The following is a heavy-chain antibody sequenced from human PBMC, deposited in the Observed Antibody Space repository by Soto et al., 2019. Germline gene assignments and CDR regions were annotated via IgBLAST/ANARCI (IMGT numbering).Heavy chain of an antibody. CDR2: IYYSGST. V-gene: IGHV4-59*08. CDR3: ARLGGFYQAFDQ. Sequence: SETLSLTCTVSGGSISSYYGGWFRQPPGKGLEWIGYIYYSGSTTYHPSLKSRVTISVDTSKNQFSLNLTSVTAADTAVYYCARLGGFYQAFDQWGQGSLVTVS. D-gene: IGHD3-22*01. CDR1: GGSISSYY. J-gene: IGHJ4*02.